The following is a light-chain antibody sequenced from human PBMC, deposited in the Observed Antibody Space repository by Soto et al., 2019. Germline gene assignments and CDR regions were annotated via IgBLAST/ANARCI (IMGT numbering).Light chain of an antibody. CDR3: ASWDSDLDGFV. CDR2: DNS. V-gene: IGLV1-51*01. J-gene: IGLJ1*01. CDR1: SSNIPYQF. Sequence: QSVLAQSPSVSAAPGQRVTISCSGSSSNIPYQFVSWYKQFPGMAPTLLIYDNSRRPSGVPDRFSATKSGPSATLDIAGLQTADEAVYYCASWDSDLDGFVFGPGTKVTV.